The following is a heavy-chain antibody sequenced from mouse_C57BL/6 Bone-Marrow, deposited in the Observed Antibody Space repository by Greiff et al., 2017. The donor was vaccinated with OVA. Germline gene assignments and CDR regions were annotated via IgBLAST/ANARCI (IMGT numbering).Heavy chain of an antibody. J-gene: IGHJ4*01. D-gene: IGHD1-1*02. CDR1: GYTFTSYW. Sequence: QQSCKASGYTFTSYWMHWVKQRPGQGLEWIGEIDPSDSYTNYNQKFKGKSTLTVDKSSSTAYMQLSSLTSEDSAVYYCARWWWDYWGQGTSVTVSS. V-gene: IGHV1-69*01. CDR2: IDPSDSYT. CDR3: ARWWWDY.